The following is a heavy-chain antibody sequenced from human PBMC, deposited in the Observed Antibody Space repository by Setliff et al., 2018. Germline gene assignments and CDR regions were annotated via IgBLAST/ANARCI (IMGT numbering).Heavy chain of an antibody. Sequence: GGSLRLSCAASGFSFNKFAWSWVRQAPGKGLEWVSSIIGSGISTYYADSVQGRFTISRDNHKNTLHLQMNSLRVEDTAIYYCAKSPHDFWSGHVFFDYWGLGTLVTVSS. CDR1: GFSFNKFA. V-gene: IGHV3-23*01. CDR3: AKSPHDFWSGHVFFDY. D-gene: IGHD3-3*01. CDR2: IIGSGIST. J-gene: IGHJ4*02.